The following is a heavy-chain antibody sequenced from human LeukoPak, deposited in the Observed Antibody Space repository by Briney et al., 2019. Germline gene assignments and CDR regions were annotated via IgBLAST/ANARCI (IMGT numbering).Heavy chain of an antibody. CDR1: AFSFRTSS. J-gene: IGHJ6*04. CDR3: ARENWDLVAIPMDV. V-gene: IGHV3-48*01. Sequence: PGGSLRLSCAASAFSFRTSSMNWVRQAPGKGLEWISYISSDTSGIYYAGSVRGRFTISRDNAKSSLYLQMDSLRAEDTAVYYCARENWDLVAIPMDVWGKGTTVTVSS. CDR2: ISSDTSGI. D-gene: IGHD2-15*01.